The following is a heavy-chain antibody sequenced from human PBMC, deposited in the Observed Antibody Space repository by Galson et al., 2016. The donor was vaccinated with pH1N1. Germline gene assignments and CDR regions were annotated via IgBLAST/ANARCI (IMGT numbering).Heavy chain of an antibody. J-gene: IGHJ3*02. CDR1: DASVSSNY. CDR3: ARGPDIVPGEGWLGAAFDI. D-gene: IGHD5-12*01. Sequence: ETLSLTCTVSDASVSSNYWSWIRQTPGKGLEWFGYINYIAGTKYNASLKGRVTISVDTSKKQLSLKLTSVTGADTAVYFCARGPDIVPGEGWLGAAFDIWGQGTMVTVSS. CDR2: INYIAGT. V-gene: IGHV4-59*02.